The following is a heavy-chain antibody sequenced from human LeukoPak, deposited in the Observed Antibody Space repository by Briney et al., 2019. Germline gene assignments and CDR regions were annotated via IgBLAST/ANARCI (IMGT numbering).Heavy chain of an antibody. J-gene: IGHJ4*02. D-gene: IGHD3-22*01. CDR2: INAGNGNT. CDR1: GYTFTTYA. V-gene: IGHV1-3*01. Sequence: ASVKVSCKASGYTFTTYAMHWVRQAPGQRLEWMGWINAGNGNTKYSQKFQGRVTITRDTSASTAYKELSSLTSEDTAVYYCARLAYDSSGYYDYWGQGTLVTVSS. CDR3: ARLAYDSSGYYDY.